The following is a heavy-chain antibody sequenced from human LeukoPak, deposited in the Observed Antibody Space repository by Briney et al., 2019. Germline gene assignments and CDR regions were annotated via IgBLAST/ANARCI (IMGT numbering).Heavy chain of an antibody. CDR3: AREATGWRPLDF. J-gene: IGHJ4*02. D-gene: IGHD6-19*01. V-gene: IGHV6-1*01. CDR1: GDSVSSNSAA. Sequence: SQTLSLTCAISGDSVSSNSAAWNWIRQSPLRGLEWLGRTYYRSKWYNDYAVSVKGRVTINPDTSKNQFSLQLNSVTPEDTAVCYCAREATGWRPLDFWGQGTLVTVSS. CDR2: TYYRSKWYN.